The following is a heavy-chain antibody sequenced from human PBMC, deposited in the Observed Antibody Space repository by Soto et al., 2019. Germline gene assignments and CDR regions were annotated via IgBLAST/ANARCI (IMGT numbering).Heavy chain of an antibody. CDR1: GITYTTYA. CDR3: ARAISGSVS. Sequence: QVQLVQSGAEVKKPGASVKVACKASGITYTTYAIHWVRQAHGQGLEWMGWINTGNGNTRYSQRFQGRVTLTTDTSSSTAYMDVSSLTSEDTAVYYCARAISGSVSWGQGTLIPVSS. CDR2: INTGNGNT. V-gene: IGHV1-3*04. J-gene: IGHJ5*02. D-gene: IGHD5-12*01.